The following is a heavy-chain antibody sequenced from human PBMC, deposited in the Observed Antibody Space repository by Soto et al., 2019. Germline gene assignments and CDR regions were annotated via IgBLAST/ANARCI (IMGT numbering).Heavy chain of an antibody. D-gene: IGHD3-10*01. V-gene: IGHV3-30*18. Sequence: QVQLVESGGGVVQPGRSLRLSCAASGFTFSSYGMHWVRQAPGKGLEWVAVISYDGSNKYYADSVKGRFTISRDNSKSPLYLQMNSLRAEDTAVYYCAKVVTAGVYGSGSYGYYYGMDVWGHGTTVTVSS. CDR3: AKVVTAGVYGSGSYGYYYGMDV. J-gene: IGHJ6*02. CDR1: GFTFSSYG. CDR2: ISYDGSNK.